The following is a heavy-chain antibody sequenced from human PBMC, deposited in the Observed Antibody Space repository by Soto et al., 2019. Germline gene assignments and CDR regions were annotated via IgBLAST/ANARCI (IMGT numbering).Heavy chain of an antibody. V-gene: IGHV4-30-2*01. CDR3: ARVVSRRYYDSSGSYDY. CDR2: IYHSGST. J-gene: IGHJ4*02. CDR1: GGSISSGGYS. Sequence: QLQLQESGSGLVKPSQTLSLTCAVSGGSISSGGYSWSWIRQPPGKGLEWIGYIYHSGSTYYNPSLKSRVTISVDRSKNQFSLKLSSVTAADTAVYYCARVVSRRYYDSSGSYDYWGQGTLVTVSS. D-gene: IGHD3-22*01.